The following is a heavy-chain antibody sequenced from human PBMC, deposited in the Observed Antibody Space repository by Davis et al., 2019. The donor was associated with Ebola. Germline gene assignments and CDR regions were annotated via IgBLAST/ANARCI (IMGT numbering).Heavy chain of an antibody. CDR3: ARDQPNYGDPTDYYYYGMDV. D-gene: IGHD4-17*01. CDR1: GFTFSSYS. Sequence: GESLKISCAASGFTFSSYSMNWVRQAPGKGLEWVSCISSSSSTIYYADSVKGRFTISRDNAKNSLYLQMNSLRDEDTAVYYCARDQPNYGDPTDYYYYGMDVWGKGTTVTVSS. J-gene: IGHJ6*04. CDR2: ISSSSSTI. V-gene: IGHV3-48*02.